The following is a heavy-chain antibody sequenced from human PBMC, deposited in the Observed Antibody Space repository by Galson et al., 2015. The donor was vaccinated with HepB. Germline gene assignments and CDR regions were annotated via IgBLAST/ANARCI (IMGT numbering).Heavy chain of an antibody. V-gene: IGHV1-46*01. CDR3: ASSSSGYNNGWPPSFDY. Sequence: SVKVSCKASGYTFANFYIHWVRQAPGQGLEWVGIINPGGGSTTYAQIFQDRVTMTWDTSTSTFYMELTSLRSDDTAVYYCASSSSGYNNGWPPSFDYWGQGTLVTVSS. J-gene: IGHJ4*02. CDR2: INPGGGST. CDR1: GYTFANFY. D-gene: IGHD5-12*01.